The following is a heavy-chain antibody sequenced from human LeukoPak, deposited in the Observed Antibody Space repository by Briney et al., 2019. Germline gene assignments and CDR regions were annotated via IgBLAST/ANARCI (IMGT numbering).Heavy chain of an antibody. CDR3: SRQAEGIRYFDP. V-gene: IGHV4-59*08. J-gene: IGHJ5*02. D-gene: IGHD3-9*01. CDR1: GGAISGYY. Sequence: SETLSLTCTVSGGAISGYYWSWIRQPPGKALEWIAYIDYSGDTNSNPSLKSRVTISVDTSKNQFSLRLDSVTAADTAFYYCSRQAEGIRYFDPWGQGTLVTVSS. CDR2: IDYSGDT.